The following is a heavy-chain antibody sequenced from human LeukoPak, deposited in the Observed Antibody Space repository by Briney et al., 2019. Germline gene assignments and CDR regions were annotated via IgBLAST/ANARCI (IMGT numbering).Heavy chain of an antibody. D-gene: IGHD4-17*01. J-gene: IGHJ6*03. CDR2: IKSKTDGGTT. CDR3: TTDAGGDGYYYYMDV. CDR1: GFTFSSNY. V-gene: IGHV3-15*01. Sequence: GGSLRLSCAASGFTFSSNYMSWVRQAPGKGLEWVGRIKSKTDGGTTDYAAPVKGRFTISRDDSKNTLYLQMNSLKTEDTAVYYCTTDAGGDGYYYYMDVWGKGTTVTVSS.